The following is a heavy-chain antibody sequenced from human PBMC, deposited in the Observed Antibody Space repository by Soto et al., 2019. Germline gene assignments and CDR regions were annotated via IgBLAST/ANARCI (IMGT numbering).Heavy chain of an antibody. J-gene: IGHJ3*02. D-gene: IGHD3-3*02. CDR3: TTGPIFGVVRSNDAFDI. Sequence: GGSLRLSCAASGFTFSNAWMSWVRQAPGKGLEWVGRIKSKTDGGTTDYAAPVKGRFTISRDDSKNTLYLQMNSLKTEDTAVYYCTTGPIFGVVRSNDAFDIWGQGTMVTVSS. CDR1: GFTFSNAW. V-gene: IGHV3-15*01. CDR2: IKSKTDGGTT.